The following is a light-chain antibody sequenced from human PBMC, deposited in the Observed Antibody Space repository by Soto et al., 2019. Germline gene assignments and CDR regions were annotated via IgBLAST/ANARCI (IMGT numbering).Light chain of an antibody. CDR1: QSVSST. CDR3: QQYGSSPPRT. V-gene: IGKV3-15*01. J-gene: IGKJ1*01. CDR2: GAS. Sequence: EMLMTQSTATLSVSPGERATRSCRASQSVSSTLAWYQQKPGQAPRLLIYGASTRATDIPARFSGSGSGADFTLSISRLEPEDFAVYYCQQYGSSPPRTFGQGTKVDIK.